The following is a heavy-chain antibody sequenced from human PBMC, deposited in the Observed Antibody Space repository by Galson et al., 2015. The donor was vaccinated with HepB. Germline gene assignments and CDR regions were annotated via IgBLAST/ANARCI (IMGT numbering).Heavy chain of an antibody. CDR3: ARAIITMVPFFDY. CDR2: ISSSSTI. V-gene: IGHV3-48*01. D-gene: IGHD3-10*01. J-gene: IGHJ4*02. Sequence: SLRLSCAASGFTFSSYSMNWVRQAPGKGLEWVSYISSSSTIYYADSVKGRFTISRDNAKNSLYLQMNSLRAEDTAVYYCARAIITMVPFFDYWGQGTLVTVSS. CDR1: GFTFSSYS.